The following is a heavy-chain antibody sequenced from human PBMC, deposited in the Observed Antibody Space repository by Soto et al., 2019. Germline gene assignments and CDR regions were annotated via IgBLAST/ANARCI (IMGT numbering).Heavy chain of an antibody. CDR3: ASGSYPPNNWFDP. J-gene: IGHJ5*01. CDR2: IIPIFGTA. Sequence: SVKVSYKASGGTFSSYAISWVRQAPGQGLEWMGGIIPIFGTANYAQKFQGRVTITADESTSTAYMELSSLRSEDTAVYYCASGSYPPNNWFDPWGQGTLVTVSS. V-gene: IGHV1-69*13. CDR1: GGTFSSYA. D-gene: IGHD1-26*01.